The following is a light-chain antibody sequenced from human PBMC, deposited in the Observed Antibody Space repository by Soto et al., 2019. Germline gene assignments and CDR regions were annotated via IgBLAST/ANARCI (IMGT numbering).Light chain of an antibody. J-gene: IGLJ1*01. V-gene: IGLV2-11*01. CDR3: CSYAGSYTYV. CDR2: DVS. CDR1: SSDVGGYNY. Sequence: QSVLTQPRSVSGSPGQSVTISCTGTSSDVGGYNYVSWYQQHPGKAPKLMIYDVSQRPSGVPDRFSGSKSGNTASLTISGLQAEDEADYSCCSYAGSYTYVFGTGTQLTVL.